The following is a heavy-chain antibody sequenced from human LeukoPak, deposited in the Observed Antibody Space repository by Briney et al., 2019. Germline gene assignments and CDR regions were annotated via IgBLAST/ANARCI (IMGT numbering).Heavy chain of an antibody. CDR3: ARDLPYGDSTYY. CDR2: IKQGGGER. J-gene: IGHJ4*02. CDR1: GFTFRTYW. Sequence: GGSLRLSCAASGFTFRTYWMSWARQAPGKGLEWVANIKQGGGERYYVDSVKGRFTISRDNAKNSLYLQMNSLRAEDTAVYYCARDLPYGDSTYYCGQRNLVTVSS. D-gene: IGHD4-17*01. V-gene: IGHV3-7*01.